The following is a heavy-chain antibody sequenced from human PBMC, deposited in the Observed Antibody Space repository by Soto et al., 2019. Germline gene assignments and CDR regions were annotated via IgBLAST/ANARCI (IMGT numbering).Heavy chain of an antibody. V-gene: IGHV3-23*01. D-gene: IGHD3-16*01. Sequence: GGSLRLSCAASGFKFSNYAMSWVRQAPGKGLEWVSLISATGGGTYYADSVKGRFTISRDDSHNTLYLQVHSLTAEDTAVYYCAKDRRAGGNSAFYFDFWGQGAQVTVSS. CDR1: GFKFSNYA. J-gene: IGHJ4*02. CDR3: AKDRRAGGNSAFYFDF. CDR2: ISATGGGT.